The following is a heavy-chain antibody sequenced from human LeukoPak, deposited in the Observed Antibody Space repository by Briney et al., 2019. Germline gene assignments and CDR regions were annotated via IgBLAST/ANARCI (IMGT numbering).Heavy chain of an antibody. CDR3: AKPDIVVVPAAYFGY. D-gene: IGHD2-2*01. Sequence: PGGSLRLSCAASGFTFSSYWMNWARQAPGKGLEWVASINHNGNVNYYVDSVKGRFTISRDNAKNSLYLQMNSLRAEDTAVYYCAKPDIVVVPAAYFGYWGQGTLVTVSS. CDR1: GFTFSSYW. CDR2: INHNGNVN. V-gene: IGHV3-7*03. J-gene: IGHJ4*02.